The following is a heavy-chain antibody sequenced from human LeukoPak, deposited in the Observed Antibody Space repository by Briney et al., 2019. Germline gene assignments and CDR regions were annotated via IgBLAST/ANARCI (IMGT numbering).Heavy chain of an antibody. CDR1: GFTVNRTY. J-gene: IGHJ4*02. CDR2: IYSGGAT. V-gene: IGHV3-53*01. D-gene: IGHD6-13*01. CDR3: AKDRVGSSSWYPYYFDY. Sequence: GGSLRLSCAASGFTVNRTYMSWVRQAPGRGLEWVSVIYSGGATYYADSVKGRFTISRDNSKNTLYLQMNSLRAEDTAVYYCAKDRVGSSSWYPYYFDYWGQGTLVTVSS.